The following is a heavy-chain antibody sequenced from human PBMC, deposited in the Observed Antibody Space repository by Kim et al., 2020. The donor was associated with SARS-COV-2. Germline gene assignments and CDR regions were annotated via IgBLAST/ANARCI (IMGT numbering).Heavy chain of an antibody. J-gene: IGHJ4*02. D-gene: IGHD3-22*01. CDR1: GFDFSAYG. CDR2: ISYDGSSQ. V-gene: IGHV3-33*03. Sequence: GGSLRLSCAASGFDFSAYGMHWVRQAPGKGLEWMAVISYDGSSQYYADSVKGRFTVSRDNSINTLYLQMNSLRVEDTAVFYCAKHLVRYSYDPDGDYHPPADYWGQGTQVTVSS. CDR3: AKHLVRYSYDPDGDYHPPADY.